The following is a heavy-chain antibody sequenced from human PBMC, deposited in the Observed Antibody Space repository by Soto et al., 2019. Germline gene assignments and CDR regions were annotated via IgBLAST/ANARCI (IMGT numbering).Heavy chain of an antibody. J-gene: IGHJ5*02. Sequence: QVQLVQSGAEVKKPGASVKVSCKASGYTFTSYDINWVRQATGQGLEWMGWMNPNSGNTVYAQKFQGRVTMTRNTSISTAYMELSSLRSEDTAVYYCARIREGFWISGYNNWFDPWGQGTLVTVSS. D-gene: IGHD3-22*01. CDR1: GYTFTSYD. V-gene: IGHV1-8*01. CDR2: MNPNSGNT. CDR3: ARIREGFWISGYNNWFDP.